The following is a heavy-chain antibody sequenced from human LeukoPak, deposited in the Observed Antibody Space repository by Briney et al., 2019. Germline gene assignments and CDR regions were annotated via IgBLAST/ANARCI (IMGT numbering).Heavy chain of an antibody. CDR2: IRNSGSTI. CDR3: ARGPIVVVPAAQYFQY. Sequence: GGSLRLSCAASGFTFSSYDMNWIRQAPGSGLEWVSSIRNSGSTIYYADSVKGRFTISRDNAKNSLYLQMNSLRAGDTAVYYCARGPIVVVPAAQYFQYWGQGTLVTVSS. CDR1: GFTFSSYD. V-gene: IGHV3-11*01. J-gene: IGHJ1*01. D-gene: IGHD2-2*01.